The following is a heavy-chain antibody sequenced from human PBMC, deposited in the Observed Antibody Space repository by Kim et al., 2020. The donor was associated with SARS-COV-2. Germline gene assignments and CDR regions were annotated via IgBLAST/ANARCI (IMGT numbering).Heavy chain of an antibody. CDR3: ARGDIVATIEDY. Sequence: GHAQKYQGRVNMTRNTSISTAYMELSSLRSEDTAVYYCARGDIVATIEDYWGQGTLVTVSS. J-gene: IGHJ4*02. V-gene: IGHV1-8*01. D-gene: IGHD5-12*01.